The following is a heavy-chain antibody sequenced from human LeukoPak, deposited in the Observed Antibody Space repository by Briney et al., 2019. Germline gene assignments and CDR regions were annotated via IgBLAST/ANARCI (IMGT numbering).Heavy chain of an antibody. Sequence: GASVKVSCKASGYTFTSYGTSWVRQAPGQGLEWMGWIIAYNGNTNYAQKLQGRVTMTTDTSTSTAYMELRSLRSDDTAVYYCARTDGIVVVNYYYYGMDVWGQGTTVTVSS. CDR2: IIAYNGNT. J-gene: IGHJ6*02. D-gene: IGHD2-2*01. V-gene: IGHV1-18*01. CDR1: GYTFTSYG. CDR3: ARTDGIVVVNYYYYGMDV.